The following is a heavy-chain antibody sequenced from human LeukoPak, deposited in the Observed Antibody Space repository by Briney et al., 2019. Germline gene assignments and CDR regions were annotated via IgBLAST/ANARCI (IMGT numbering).Heavy chain of an antibody. CDR2: ISSSSSYK. V-gene: IGHV3-21*01. D-gene: IGHD3-16*01. Sequence: GGSLRLSXAASGFTFSSYSMNWVRQAPGKGLEWVSSISSSSSYKYYPDSLKGRFTISRDNAKNSLYLQMNSLKAEDTAVYYCARATSDVSYFDYRGQGTLVTVSS. CDR3: ARATSDVSYFDY. J-gene: IGHJ4*02. CDR1: GFTFSSYS.